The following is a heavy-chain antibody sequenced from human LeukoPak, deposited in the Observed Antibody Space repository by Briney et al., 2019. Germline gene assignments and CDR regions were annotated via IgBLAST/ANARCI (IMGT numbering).Heavy chain of an antibody. D-gene: IGHD3-3*01. Sequence: PGGSLRLSCAASGFTFSSYSMNWVRQAPGKGLEWVSYISSSSSTIYYADSVKGRFTISRDNAKNSLYLQMNSLRAEDTAVYYCARGALYYDFWSGYYKDWFDPWGQGTLVTVSS. CDR1: GFTFSSYS. V-gene: IGHV3-48*04. CDR3: ARGALYYDFWSGYYKDWFDP. J-gene: IGHJ5*02. CDR2: ISSSSSTI.